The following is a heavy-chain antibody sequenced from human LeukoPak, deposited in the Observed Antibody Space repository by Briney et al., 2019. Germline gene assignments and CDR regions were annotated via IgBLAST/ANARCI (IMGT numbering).Heavy chain of an antibody. Sequence: SETLSLTCAVYGGSFSGYYWSWIRQSPGKGLEWIADINHSGSAHYNPSLKSRVTISVDTSKNQFSLKLNSVTAADTAVYYCAGGGDKGSGNVGTGDFYFYYMDVWGRGTTVTVSS. CDR1: GGSFSGYY. CDR2: INHSGSA. D-gene: IGHD3-10*01. CDR3: AGGGDKGSGNVGTGDFYFYYMDV. J-gene: IGHJ6*03. V-gene: IGHV4-34*01.